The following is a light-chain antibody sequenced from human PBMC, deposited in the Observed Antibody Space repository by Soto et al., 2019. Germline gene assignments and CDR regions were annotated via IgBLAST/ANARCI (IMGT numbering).Light chain of an antibody. J-gene: IGKJ4*01. CDR2: DAS. Sequence: EVVLTQSPATLSLSPGGRATLSCRASHNVNDYLAWYQQKPGQAPRLLIYDASVRATGIPARFSGSGSGTDFTLTISSLEPEDFAVYYCQEGTYWPAFGGGTKVDIK. CDR3: QEGTYWPA. V-gene: IGKV3-11*01. CDR1: HNVNDY.